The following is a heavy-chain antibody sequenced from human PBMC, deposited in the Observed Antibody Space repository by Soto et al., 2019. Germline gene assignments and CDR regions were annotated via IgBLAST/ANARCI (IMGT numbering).Heavy chain of an antibody. D-gene: IGHD2-8*01. CDR2: FIPVVAMA. CDR1: GGTLRSFA. J-gene: IGHJ6*02. Sequence: QVQLVQSGSEVKKPGSSVKVSCKTSGGTLRSFAISWVRQAPGQGLEWVGTFIPVVAMAKYGQNFQCRVTIPAAQSTTTLFMELRSLRSEDTAIYYCANGRDNYFYYGMDVWGQWTTVTVSS. CDR3: ANGRDNYFYYGMDV. V-gene: IGHV1-69*04.